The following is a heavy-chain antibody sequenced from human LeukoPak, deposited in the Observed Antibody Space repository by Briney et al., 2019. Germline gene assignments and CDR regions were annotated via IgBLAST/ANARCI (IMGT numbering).Heavy chain of an antibody. CDR3: ARGDGEIQSSSWYVPRY. D-gene: IGHD6-13*01. J-gene: IGHJ4*02. CDR2: IIPIFGTA. V-gene: IGHV1-69*05. CDR1: GGTFSSYA. Sequence: SVKVSCKASGGTFSSYAISWVRQAPGQGLEWMGRIIPIFGTANYAQKFQGRVTITTDESTSTAYMELSSLRSEDTAVYYCARGDGEIQSSSWYVPRYWGQGTLVTVSS.